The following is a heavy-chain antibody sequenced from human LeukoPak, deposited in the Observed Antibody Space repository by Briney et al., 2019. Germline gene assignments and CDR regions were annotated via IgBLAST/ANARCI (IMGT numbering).Heavy chain of an antibody. V-gene: IGHV4-34*01. CDR2: INHSGST. Sequence: PSETLSLTCAVYGGSFSGYYWSWIRQPPGKGLEWIGEINHSGSTNYNPSLKSRVTISVDTSKNQFSLKLSSVTAADTAVYYCARGFKPARYYYGSGSYYGYWGQGTLVTVSS. CDR3: ARGFKPARYYYGSGSYYGY. J-gene: IGHJ4*02. CDR1: GGSFSGYY. D-gene: IGHD3-10*01.